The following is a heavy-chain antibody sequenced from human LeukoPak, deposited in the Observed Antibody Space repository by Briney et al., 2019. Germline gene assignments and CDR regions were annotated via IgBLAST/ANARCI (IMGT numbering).Heavy chain of an antibody. CDR1: GYTFTSYY. D-gene: IGHD3-16*02. CDR3: AREPPESFRFDY. J-gene: IGHJ4*02. Sequence: ASVTISCKASGYTFTSYYIHWVRQAPGQGLEWMGIIRPSGGGASYPQNFQGRVTMTMDMSASTVHMELSSLTSEDTAMYYCAREPPESFRFDYWGQGAPVTVSS. CDR2: IRPSGGGA. V-gene: IGHV1-46*01.